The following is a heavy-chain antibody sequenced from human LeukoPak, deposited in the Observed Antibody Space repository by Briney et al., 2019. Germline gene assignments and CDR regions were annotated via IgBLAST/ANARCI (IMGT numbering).Heavy chain of an antibody. D-gene: IGHD1-1*01. CDR1: GFTFSGSA. CDR3: AKSMLRRNGDYVAY. Sequence: GRSLRLSCAASGFTFSGSAMHWVRQAPGKGLEWVSAISGSGGSTYYADSVKGRFTISRDNSKNTLYLQMNSLRAEDTAVYYCAKSMLRRNGDYVAYWGQGTLVTVSS. CDR2: ISGSGGST. V-gene: IGHV3-23*01. J-gene: IGHJ4*02.